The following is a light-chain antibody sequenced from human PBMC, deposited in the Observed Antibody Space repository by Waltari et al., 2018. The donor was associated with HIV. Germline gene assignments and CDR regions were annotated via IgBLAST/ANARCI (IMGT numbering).Light chain of an antibody. V-gene: IGKV1-6*01. CDR3: LHDYSWPYP. J-gene: IGKJ2*01. Sequence: AIHMTQSPSTLSASVGDSVTITCRASQGIGSELRWYQQKPGMAPKRLTYFGSILQSAVSSRFSGSGSGTHVTLSISSLQPEDLATYFCLHDYSWPYPFDQGTRLNIK. CDR1: QGIGSE. CDR2: FGS.